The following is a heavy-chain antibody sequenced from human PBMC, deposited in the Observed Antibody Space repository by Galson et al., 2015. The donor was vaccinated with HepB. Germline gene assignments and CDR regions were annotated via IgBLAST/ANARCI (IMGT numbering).Heavy chain of an antibody. CDR2: ISSSSSYI. D-gene: IGHD3-16*01. CDR3: ARDLSRSRGLGAFDI. V-gene: IGHV3-21*01. Sequence: SLRLSCAASGFTFSSYSMNWVRQAPGKGLEWVSSISSSSSYIYYADSVKGRFTISRDNAKNSLYLQMNSLRAEDTAVYYCARDLSRSRGLGAFDIWGQGTMVTVSS. CDR1: GFTFSSYS. J-gene: IGHJ3*02.